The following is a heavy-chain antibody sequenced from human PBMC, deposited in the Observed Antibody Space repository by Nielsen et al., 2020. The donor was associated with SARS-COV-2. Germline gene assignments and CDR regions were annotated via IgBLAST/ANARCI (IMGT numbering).Heavy chain of an antibody. V-gene: IGHV1-8*01. J-gene: IGHJ5*02. D-gene: IGHD6-19*01. CDR3: ARDRGAVAGSGWFDP. CDR2: MSPNSGNT. Sequence: ASVKVSCKASGYTFTSYDINWVRQATGQGLEWMGWMSPNSGNTGYAQKLQGRVTMTTDTSTSTAYMELRSLRSDDTAVYYCARDRGAVAGSGWFDPWGQGTLVTVSS. CDR1: GYTFTSYD.